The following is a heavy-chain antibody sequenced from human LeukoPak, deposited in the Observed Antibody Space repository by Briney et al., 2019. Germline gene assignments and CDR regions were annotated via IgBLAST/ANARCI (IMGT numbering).Heavy chain of an antibody. CDR3: ARPSYSSSWYQDY. V-gene: IGHV1-3*01. CDR2: INVGSDDT. D-gene: IGHD6-13*01. CDR1: GYTFTNYA. Sequence: GASVKVSCKASGYTFTNYAMHWVRQAPGQRLEWMGWINVGSDDTKYSQKFQGRVTITRDTSASTAYMELSSLRSEDTAVYYCARPSYSSSWYQDYWGQGTLVTVSS. J-gene: IGHJ4*02.